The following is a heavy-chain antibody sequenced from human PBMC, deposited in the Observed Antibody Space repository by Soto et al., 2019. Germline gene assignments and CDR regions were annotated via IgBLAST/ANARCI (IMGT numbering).Heavy chain of an antibody. V-gene: IGHV3-23*01. D-gene: IGHD3-3*01. Sequence: EVQLLESGGGLVQPGGSLRLSCAASGFTFSSYAMNWVRQAPGKGLEWVSSVSGGGDGTYYADSVKGRFTISRDNSKNTLYLQMNSLRAQDTAVYFCTKGPIFGVVTHYFDSWGQGTLVTVPS. CDR2: VSGGGDGT. CDR3: TKGPIFGVVTHYFDS. J-gene: IGHJ4*02. CDR1: GFTFSSYA.